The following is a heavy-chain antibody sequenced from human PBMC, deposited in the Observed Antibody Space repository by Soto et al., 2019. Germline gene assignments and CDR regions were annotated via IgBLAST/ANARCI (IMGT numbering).Heavy chain of an antibody. V-gene: IGHV3-30-3*01. CDR2: ISYDGSNK. CDR1: GFTFSSYA. Sequence: HPGGSLRLSCAASGFTFSSYAMHWVRQAPGKGLEWVAVISYDGSNKYYADSVKGRFTISRDNSKNTLYLQMNSLRAGDTAVYYCARDILTGYYGMDVWGQGTTVTVSS. CDR3: ARDILTGYYGMDV. D-gene: IGHD3-9*01. J-gene: IGHJ6*02.